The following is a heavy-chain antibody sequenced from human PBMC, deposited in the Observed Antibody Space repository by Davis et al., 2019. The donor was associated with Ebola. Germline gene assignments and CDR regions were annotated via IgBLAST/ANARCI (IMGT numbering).Heavy chain of an antibody. Sequence: PGGSLRLSCTASGFNFANHVINWFRQAPGKGLEWVAFIRTKSYGGTTDYAASVKGRFTISRDDSTNIAYLQMNSLKTEDAAVYYCTRTVDTAMGYGYGMDVWGQGTTVTVSS. D-gene: IGHD5-18*01. J-gene: IGHJ6*02. CDR2: IRTKSYGGTT. CDR1: GFNFANHV. CDR3: TRTVDTAMGYGYGMDV. V-gene: IGHV3-49*03.